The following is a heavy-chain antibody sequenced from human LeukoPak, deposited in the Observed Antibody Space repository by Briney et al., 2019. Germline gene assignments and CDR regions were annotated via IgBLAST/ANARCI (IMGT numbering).Heavy chain of an antibody. CDR3: ARQHDSYYYYYIGV. Sequence: KPSETLSLTCAVSGYSISNGYYWVWIRQPPGRGLEWIGSLYHSDSAYYNTSLRSRVSMSVDTSKNQFSLTLSFVTAADTAVYYCARQHDSYYYYYIGVWGSGTTVTVSS. CDR1: GYSISNGYY. V-gene: IGHV4-38-2*01. J-gene: IGHJ6*03. CDR2: LYHSDSA.